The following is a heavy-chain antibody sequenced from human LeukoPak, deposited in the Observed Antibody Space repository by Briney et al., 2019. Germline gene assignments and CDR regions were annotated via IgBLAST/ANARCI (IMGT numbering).Heavy chain of an antibody. CDR3: ARWYYDSSGYRYFDY. CDR2: IYYSGST. D-gene: IGHD3-22*01. CDR1: GGSIRSYY. J-gene: IGHJ4*02. Sequence: SETLSLTCTVSGGSIRSYYWSWIRQPPGKGLEWIGYIYYSGSTNYNPSLKSRVTISVDTSKNHFSLKLSSVTAADTAVYYCARWYYDSSGYRYFDYWGQGTLVIVSS. V-gene: IGHV4-59*12.